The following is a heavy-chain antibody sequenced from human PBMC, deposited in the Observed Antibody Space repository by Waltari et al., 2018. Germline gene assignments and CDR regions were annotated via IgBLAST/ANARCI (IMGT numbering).Heavy chain of an antibody. J-gene: IGHJ4*02. CDR2: INPNSGGT. CDR3: ARPPEYSSKPVYFDY. D-gene: IGHD6-6*01. Sequence: QVQLVQSGAEVKKPGASVKVSCKASGYTFTGYYMHWVRQAPGQGLEWMGRINPNSGGTNYAQKFQGRVTMTRDTSISTAYMELSRLRSDDTAVYYCARPPEYSSKPVYFDYWGQGTLVTVSS. V-gene: IGHV1-2*06. CDR1: GYTFTGYY.